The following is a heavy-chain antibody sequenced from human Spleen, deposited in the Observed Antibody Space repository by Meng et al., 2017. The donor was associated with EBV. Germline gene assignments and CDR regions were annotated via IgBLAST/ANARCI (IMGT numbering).Heavy chain of an antibody. D-gene: IGHD3-22*01. CDR2: ISAYNGAT. CDR3: ARDQDSSGYLYYFDF. Sequence: QLERSGADVKKPGASMKVSCKASGYTFNYYGITWWRQAPGQGLEWMGWISAYNGATNYAQKFQGRVTMTTDTSTSTAYMELRSLRSDDTAVYYCARDQDSSGYLYYFDFWGQGTLVTVSS. J-gene: IGHJ4*02. V-gene: IGHV1-18*01. CDR1: GYTFNYYG.